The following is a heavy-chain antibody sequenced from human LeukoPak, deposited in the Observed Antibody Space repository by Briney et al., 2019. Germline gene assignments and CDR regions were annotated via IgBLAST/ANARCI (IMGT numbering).Heavy chain of an antibody. D-gene: IGHD3-22*01. CDR3: AREGWVTMIVVVNTFDY. V-gene: IGHV4-38-2*02. CDR1: GYSISSGYY. Sequence: PSETLSLTCTVSGYSISSGYYWGWIRQPPGKGLEWIGSIYHSGSTYYNPSLKSRVTISVDTSKNQFSLKLSSVTAADTAVYYCAREGWVTMIVVVNTFDYWGQGTLVTVSS. J-gene: IGHJ4*02. CDR2: IYHSGST.